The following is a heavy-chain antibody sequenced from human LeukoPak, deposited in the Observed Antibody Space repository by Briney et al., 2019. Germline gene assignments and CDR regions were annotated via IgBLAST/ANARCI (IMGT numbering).Heavy chain of an antibody. CDR2: IYYSGST. D-gene: IGHD5-18*01. J-gene: IGHJ6*02. V-gene: IGHV4-59*01. Sequence: PSETLSLTCTVSGGSISSYYWSWIRQSPGKGLEWIGYIYYSGSTNYNPPLKSRVTISVDTSKKQFSLKLNSVTAADTAVYYCARDPGYSYGYDHYYYGMDVWGQGTTVTVSS. CDR3: ARDPGYSYGYDHYYYGMDV. CDR1: GGSISSYY.